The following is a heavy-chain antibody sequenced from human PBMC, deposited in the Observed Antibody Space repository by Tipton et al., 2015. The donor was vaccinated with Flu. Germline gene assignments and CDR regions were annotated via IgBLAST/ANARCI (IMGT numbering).Heavy chain of an antibody. CDR2: IYHTGST. J-gene: IGHJ4*02. CDR1: YFSVTSGFY. CDR3: ARIAVAFDY. D-gene: IGHD6-19*01. Sequence: TLSLTCTISYFSVTSGFYWGWLRRPPGKGLEWIGSIYHTGSTYYNPSLKGRVTMSVDTSKNQLSLSLRSVTAADTAVYYCARIAVAFDYWGQGTLVSVSS. V-gene: IGHV4-38-2*02.